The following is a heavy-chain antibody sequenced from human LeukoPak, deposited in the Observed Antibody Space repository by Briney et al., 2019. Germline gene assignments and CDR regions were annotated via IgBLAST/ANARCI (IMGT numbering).Heavy chain of an antibody. V-gene: IGHV1-46*01. CDR1: GYTFTSYY. CDR2: INPSGGST. Sequence: ASVKVSCKASGYTFTSYYMHWVRQAPGQGLEWMGIINPSGGSTSYAQKFQGRVTMTRDTSTSTVYMELSSLRSDDTAVYYCARGITWPPHYYYMDVWGKGTTVTVSS. J-gene: IGHJ6*03. CDR3: ARGITWPPHYYYMDV.